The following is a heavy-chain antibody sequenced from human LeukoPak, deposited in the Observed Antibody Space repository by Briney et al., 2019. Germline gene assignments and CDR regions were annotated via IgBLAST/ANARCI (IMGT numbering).Heavy chain of an antibody. Sequence: GRSLRLSCAASGFTFSSYGMNWVRQAPGKGLEWVPAIRGSGGGTYHADSVKGRFTISRDNSKNTLYLQMNSLRDEDTALYYCAKAGIGVVGYFDYWGQGTLVTVSS. CDR1: GFTFSSYG. V-gene: IGHV3-23*01. CDR2: IRGSGGGT. J-gene: IGHJ4*02. D-gene: IGHD6-19*01. CDR3: AKAGIGVVGYFDY.